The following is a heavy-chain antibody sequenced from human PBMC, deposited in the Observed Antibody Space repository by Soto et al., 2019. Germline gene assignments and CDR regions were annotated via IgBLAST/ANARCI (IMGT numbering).Heavy chain of an antibody. J-gene: IGHJ6*02. V-gene: IGHV1-18*01. D-gene: IGHD3-16*01. CDR3: ARFYDYVWGSRRYYYYGMDV. Sequence: GASVKVSCKASGYTFTSYGISWVRQAPGQGLEWMGWISAYNGNTNYAQKLQGRVTITADESTSTAYMELSSLRSEDTAVYYCARFYDYVWGSRRYYYYGMDVWGQGTTVTVSS. CDR2: ISAYNGNT. CDR1: GYTFTSYG.